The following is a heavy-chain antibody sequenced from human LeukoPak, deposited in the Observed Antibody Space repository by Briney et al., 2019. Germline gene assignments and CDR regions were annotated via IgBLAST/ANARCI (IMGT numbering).Heavy chain of an antibody. J-gene: IGHJ6*03. CDR1: GFTFSSYD. Sequence: GGSLRLSCAVSGFTFSSYDIQWVRQVAGKGLEWVSSIGTIGDTFYPGSVKGRFTISRENAKNSLYLQMNSLRAGDTAVFYCARATVIGSVPVPGYMDVWGKGTTVTVSS. CDR3: ARATVIGSVPVPGYMDV. V-gene: IGHV3-13*01. CDR2: IGTIGDT. D-gene: IGHD2-21*01.